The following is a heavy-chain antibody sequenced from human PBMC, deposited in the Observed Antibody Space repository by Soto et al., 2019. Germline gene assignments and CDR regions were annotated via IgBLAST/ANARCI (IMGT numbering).Heavy chain of an antibody. J-gene: IGHJ4*02. D-gene: IGHD4-17*01. CDR3: EREGAPILRCFDY. CDR2: INSDGSST. Sequence: PGGSLRLSCAASGFTFSSYWMHWVRQAPGKGLVWVSRINSDGSSTSYADSVKGRFTISRDNAKNTLYLQMNSLRAEDTAVYYCEREGAPILRCFDYWGQGTLVTVSS. V-gene: IGHV3-74*01. CDR1: GFTFSSYW.